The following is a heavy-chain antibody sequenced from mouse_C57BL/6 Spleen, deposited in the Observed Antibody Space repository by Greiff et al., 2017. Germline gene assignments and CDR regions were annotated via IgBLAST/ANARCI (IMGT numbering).Heavy chain of an antibody. V-gene: IGHV3-6*01. CDR1: GYSITSGYY. Sequence: EVQLQESGPGLVKPSQSLSLTCSVTGYSITSGYYWNWIRQFPGNKLEWMGYISYDGSNNYNPSLKNRISNTRDTSKNQFFLKLNSVNTEDTATYYCAREELGRDAMDYWGQGTSVTVSS. D-gene: IGHD4-1*01. CDR2: ISYDGSN. J-gene: IGHJ4*01. CDR3: AREELGRDAMDY.